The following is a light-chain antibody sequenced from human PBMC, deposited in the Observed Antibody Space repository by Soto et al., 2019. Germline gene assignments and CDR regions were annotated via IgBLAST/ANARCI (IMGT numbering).Light chain of an antibody. CDR1: NGYNTYS. Sequence: QLVLTQSPSASASLGASVKLTCTLSNGYNTYSIAWHHQQPERGPRFLMKLNSDGSHTKGDGIPDRFSGSSSGPERYLTISSLQSEDEADYYCQTWGTGIVIFGGGTKVTVL. J-gene: IGLJ2*01. V-gene: IGLV4-69*01. CDR2: LNSDGSH. CDR3: QTWGTGIVI.